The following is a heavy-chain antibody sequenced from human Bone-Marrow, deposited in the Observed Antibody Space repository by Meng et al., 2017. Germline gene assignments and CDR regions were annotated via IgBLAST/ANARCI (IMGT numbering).Heavy chain of an antibody. CDR2: INHSGST. Sequence: SETLSLTCTVSGGSISSYYWSWIRQPPGKGLEWIGEINHSGSTNYNPSLKSRVTISVDTSKNQFSLKLSSVTAADTAVYYCARKIGGFGELLSSNAFDIWGQGTMVTVSS. CDR3: ARKIGGFGELLSSNAFDI. D-gene: IGHD3-10*01. CDR1: GGSISSYY. V-gene: IGHV4-34*01. J-gene: IGHJ3*02.